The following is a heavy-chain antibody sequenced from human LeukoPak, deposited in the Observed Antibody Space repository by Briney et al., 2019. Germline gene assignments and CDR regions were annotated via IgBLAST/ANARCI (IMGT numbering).Heavy chain of an antibody. J-gene: IGHJ3*02. V-gene: IGHV3-23*01. CDR1: GFTFSSYA. Sequence: GGSLGLSCAASGFTFSSYAMSWVRQAPGKGLEWVSAISGSGGSTYYADSVKGRFTISRDNSKNTLYLQMKSLRAEDTAVYYCAKERRADGDYISAFDIWGQGTMVTVSS. CDR3: AKERRADGDYISAFDI. D-gene: IGHD4-17*01. CDR2: ISGSGGST.